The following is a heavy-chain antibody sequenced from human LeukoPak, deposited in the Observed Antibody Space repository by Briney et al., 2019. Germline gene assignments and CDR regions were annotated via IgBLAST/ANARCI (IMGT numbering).Heavy chain of an antibody. V-gene: IGHV1-46*01. Sequence: ASVKVSCKASGYTFTSYYMHWVRQALGQGLEWMGIINPSGGSTSYAQKFQGRVTMTRDTSTSTVYMELSSLRSEDTAVYYCARDRVAGTRAFDIWGQGTMVTVSS. CDR3: ARDRVAGTRAFDI. J-gene: IGHJ3*02. CDR2: INPSGGST. D-gene: IGHD6-19*01. CDR1: GYTFTSYY.